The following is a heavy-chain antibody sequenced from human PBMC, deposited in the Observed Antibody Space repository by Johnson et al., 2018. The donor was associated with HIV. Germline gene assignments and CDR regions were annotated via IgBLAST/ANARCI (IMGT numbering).Heavy chain of an antibody. V-gene: IGHV3-74*01. CDR3: AREEGDDLDI. J-gene: IGHJ3*02. Sequence: EVQLLESGGGVVQPGRSLRLSCEVSGFTFSNYALHWVRQAPGKGLVWVSRIKSHGTSTIYADSVKGRFTISRDNAKKTLYVQMNSLRAEDTAVYYCAREEGDDLDIWGQGTMVTVSS. CDR2: IKSHGTST. CDR1: GFTFSNYA.